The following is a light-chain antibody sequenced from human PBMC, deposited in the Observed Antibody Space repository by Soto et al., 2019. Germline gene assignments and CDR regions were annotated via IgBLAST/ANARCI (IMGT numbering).Light chain of an antibody. CDR1: SSDIGSYNR. V-gene: IGLV2-18*02. J-gene: IGLJ1*01. CDR3: NSYTSSSSYV. Sequence: QSVLTQPASVSGSPGQSVTISCTGTSSDIGSYNRVSWYQQPPGKAPKRIIYEVNNRPSGVSNRFSGSKSGNTASLTISGLQAEDEADYYCNSYTSSSSYVFGTGTKVTVL. CDR2: EVN.